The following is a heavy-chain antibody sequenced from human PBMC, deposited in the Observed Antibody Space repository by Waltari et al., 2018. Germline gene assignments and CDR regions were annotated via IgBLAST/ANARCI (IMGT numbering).Heavy chain of an antibody. Sequence: QVQLQESGPGLGKPSETLSLTCTASGGSISSNYNWGWIRQPPAKGLEWMGNMQYRGSTFYNPSLESRVTISLDTSRNQFSLRLSSVYAADTAVYFCGRIAFGDDGGYFQYWGQGTLVTVSS. D-gene: IGHD4-17*01. CDR1: GGSISSNYN. CDR3: GRIAFGDDGGYFQY. J-gene: IGHJ1*01. V-gene: IGHV4-39*01. CDR2: MQYRGST.